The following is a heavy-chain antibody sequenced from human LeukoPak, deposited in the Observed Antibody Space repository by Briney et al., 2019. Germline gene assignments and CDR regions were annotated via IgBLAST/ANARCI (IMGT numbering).Heavy chain of an antibody. D-gene: IGHD2-2*01. J-gene: IGHJ6*03. CDR2: IIPIFGTA. Sequence: GASVKVSCKAPGGTFSSYAISWVRQAPGQGLEWKGGIIPIFGTANYAQKFQGRVTITTDESTSTAYMELSSLRSEDTAVYYCARDRLGCSSTSCYHYYMDVWGKGTTVTVSS. CDR3: ARDRLGCSSTSCYHYYMDV. V-gene: IGHV1-69*05. CDR1: GGTFSSYA.